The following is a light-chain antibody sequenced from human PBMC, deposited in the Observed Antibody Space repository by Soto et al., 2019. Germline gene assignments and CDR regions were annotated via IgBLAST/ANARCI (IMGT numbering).Light chain of an antibody. J-gene: IGLJ3*02. CDR3: CSYAGRSTWV. CDR2: EVS. CDR1: SSDVGSYNF. Sequence: QAVVTQPASVSGSPGQSITISCTGTSSDVGSYNFISWYQQHPGKAPKITIYEVSKRPSGVSSRFSGSKSGNTASLTISGLQAEDEADYYCCSYAGRSTWVLGGGTKLTVL. V-gene: IGLV2-23*02.